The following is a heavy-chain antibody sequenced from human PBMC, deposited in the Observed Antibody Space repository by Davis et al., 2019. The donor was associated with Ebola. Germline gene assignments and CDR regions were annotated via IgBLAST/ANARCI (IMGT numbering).Heavy chain of an antibody. CDR3: GKSRVSSWLLAY. CDR2: INSDGSST. Sequence: PGGSLRLSCAASGFTFSSYWMHWVRQAPGKGLVWVSRINSDGSSTSYADSVKGRSTISRDNAKNTLYLQMNSLRAEDTAVYYCGKSRVSSWLLAYWGQGTLVTVSS. CDR1: GFTFSSYW. V-gene: IGHV3-74*01. D-gene: IGHD6-13*01. J-gene: IGHJ4*02.